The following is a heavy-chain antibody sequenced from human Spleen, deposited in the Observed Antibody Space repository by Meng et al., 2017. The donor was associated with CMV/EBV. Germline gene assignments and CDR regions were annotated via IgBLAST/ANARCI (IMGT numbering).Heavy chain of an antibody. Sequence: GESLKISCAASGFTFSRYDMSWVRQGPGNGLEWVSLITGRGSSTYYADSVKGRFTISRDNSKNTLYLQMNSLRAEDTAVYYCAKDHIVGASYYFDYWGQGTLVTVSS. CDR2: ITGRGSST. D-gene: IGHD1-26*01. J-gene: IGHJ4*02. V-gene: IGHV3-23*01. CDR1: GFTFSRYD. CDR3: AKDHIVGASYYFDY.